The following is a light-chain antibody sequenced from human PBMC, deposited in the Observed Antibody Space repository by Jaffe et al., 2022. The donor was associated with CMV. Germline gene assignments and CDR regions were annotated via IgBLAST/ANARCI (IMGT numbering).Light chain of an antibody. CDR2: AAS. CDR1: QGISSY. Sequence: IQLTQSPSSLSASVGDRVTITCRASQGISSYLAWYQQKPGKAPKLLIYAASTLQSGVSSRFSGSGSGTDFTLTISSLQPEDFATYYCQHLNNYPYTFGQGTRLEIK. J-gene: IGKJ2*01. CDR3: QHLNNYPYT. V-gene: IGKV1-9*01.